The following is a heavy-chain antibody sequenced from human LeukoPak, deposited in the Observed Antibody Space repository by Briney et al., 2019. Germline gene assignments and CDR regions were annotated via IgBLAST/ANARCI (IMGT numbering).Heavy chain of an antibody. J-gene: IGHJ6*02. D-gene: IGHD2-21*02. Sequence: SETLSLTCAVYGGSFSGYYWSWIRQPPGKGLEWIGEINHSGSTNYNPSLKSRVTISVDTSKNQFSLKLSSVTAADTAVYYCARLNCGGDCYLKIAGPADYYYGMDVWGQGTTVTVSS. CDR3: ARLNCGGDCYLKIAGPADYYYGMDV. CDR2: INHSGST. CDR1: GGSFSGYY. V-gene: IGHV4-34*01.